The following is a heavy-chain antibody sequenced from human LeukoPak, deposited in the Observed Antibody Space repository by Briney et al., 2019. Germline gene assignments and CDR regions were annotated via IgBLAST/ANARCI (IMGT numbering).Heavy chain of an antibody. D-gene: IGHD3-22*01. V-gene: IGHV1-69*04. CDR1: GGTFSSYA. Sequence: SVKVSCKASGGTFSSYAISWLRQAPGQGLEWMGRIIPILGIANYAQKFQGRVTITADKSTSTAYMELSSLRSEDTAVYYCARAIPYYYDSSGFTGPGGAFDYWGQGTLVTVSS. CDR3: ARAIPYYYDSSGFTGPGGAFDY. CDR2: IIPILGIA. J-gene: IGHJ4*02.